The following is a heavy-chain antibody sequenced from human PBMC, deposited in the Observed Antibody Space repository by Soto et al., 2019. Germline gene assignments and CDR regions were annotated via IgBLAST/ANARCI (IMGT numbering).Heavy chain of an antibody. J-gene: IGHJ4*02. CDR2: ISWNSGSI. V-gene: IGHV3-9*01. D-gene: IGHD5-12*01. CDR1: GFTFDDYA. CDR3: AKDQRWLQSEPLFDY. Sequence: TGGSLRLSCAASGFTFDDYAMHWVRQAPGKGLEWVSGISWNSGSIGYADSVKGRFTISRDNAKNSLYLQMNSLRAEDTALYYCAKDQRWLQSEPLFDYWGQGTLVTVSS.